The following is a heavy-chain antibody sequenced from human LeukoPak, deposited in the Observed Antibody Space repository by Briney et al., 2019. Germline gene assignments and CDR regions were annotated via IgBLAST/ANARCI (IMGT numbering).Heavy chain of an antibody. CDR1: GFTFSSYA. CDR3: ARVHPDYYDSSGNLDY. Sequence: GGSLRLSCAASGFTFSSYAMHWFRQAPGKGLEWVAVISYDGSNKYYADSVKGRFTISKDNSKNTLYLQMNSLRAEDTAVYYCARVHPDYYDSSGNLDYWGQGTLVTVSS. V-gene: IGHV3-30*04. D-gene: IGHD3-22*01. CDR2: ISYDGSNK. J-gene: IGHJ4*02.